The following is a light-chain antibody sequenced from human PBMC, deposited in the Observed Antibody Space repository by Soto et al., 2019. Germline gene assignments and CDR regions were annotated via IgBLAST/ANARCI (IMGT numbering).Light chain of an antibody. J-gene: IGKJ1*01. CDR3: QQYGSSQWT. V-gene: IGKV3-20*01. CDR1: QSVSSSY. Sequence: VMTQSPATLSVSPGERATLYCRASQSVSSSYLAWYQQKPGQAPRLLIYGASSRATGIPDRFSGSGSGTDFTLTISRLEPEDFAVYYCQQYGSSQWTFGQGTKVDIK. CDR2: GAS.